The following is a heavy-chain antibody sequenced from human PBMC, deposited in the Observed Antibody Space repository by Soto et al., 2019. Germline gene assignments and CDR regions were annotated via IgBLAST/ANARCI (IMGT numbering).Heavy chain of an antibody. Sequence: QVQLVQSGAEVKKPGASVKVSCKASGYTFTGYYMHWVRQAPGQGLEWMGCINPNSGGTNYAQKFQGRVTMTRDTSISTAYMELSRLRSDDTAVYYCARDSGYCSGGSCYGWFDPWGQGTLVTVSS. J-gene: IGHJ5*02. D-gene: IGHD2-15*01. CDR1: GYTFTGYY. CDR3: ARDSGYCSGGSCYGWFDP. CDR2: INPNSGGT. V-gene: IGHV1-2*02.